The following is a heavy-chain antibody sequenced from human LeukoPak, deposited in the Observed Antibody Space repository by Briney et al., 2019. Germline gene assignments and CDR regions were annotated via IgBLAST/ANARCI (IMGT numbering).Heavy chain of an antibody. CDR2: IYYSGST. Sequence: SETLSLTCTVSGGSISSSSYYWGWIRQPPGKGLEWIGSIYYSGSTYYNPSLKSRVTISVDTSKNQFSLKLSSVTAADTAVYYCARPVYYDSSGYYYDYWGQGTLVTVSS. CDR3: ARPVYYDSSGYYYDY. V-gene: IGHV4-39*01. D-gene: IGHD3-22*01. J-gene: IGHJ4*02. CDR1: GGSISSSSYY.